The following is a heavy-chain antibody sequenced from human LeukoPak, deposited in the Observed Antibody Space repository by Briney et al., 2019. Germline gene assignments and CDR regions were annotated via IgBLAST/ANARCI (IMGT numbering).Heavy chain of an antibody. CDR3: ARESPSRSSSSKFNYYYYYMDV. V-gene: IGHV1-69*05. Sequence: GASVKVSCKASGGTFSSYVISWVRQAPGQGLEWMGGIIPIFGTANYAQKFQGRVTITTDESTSTAYMELSSLRSEDTAVYYCARESPSRSSSSKFNYYYYYMDVWGKGTTVTVSS. CDR2: IIPIFGTA. J-gene: IGHJ6*03. D-gene: IGHD6-6*01. CDR1: GGTFSSYV.